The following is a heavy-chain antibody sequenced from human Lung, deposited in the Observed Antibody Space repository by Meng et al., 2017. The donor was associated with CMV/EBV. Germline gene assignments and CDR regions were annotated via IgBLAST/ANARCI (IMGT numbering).Heavy chain of an antibody. CDR2: INPNSGGT. D-gene: IGHD2-15*01. J-gene: IGHJ4*02. Sequence: SGYTFTGYYMHGVRQAPGQGLEWMGWINPNSGGTNYAQKFQGRVTMTRDTSISTAYMELSRLRSDDTAVYYCARTYCSGGSCSSIFDYWGQGTLVTVSS. V-gene: IGHV1-2*02. CDR3: ARTYCSGGSCSSIFDY. CDR1: GYTFTGYY.